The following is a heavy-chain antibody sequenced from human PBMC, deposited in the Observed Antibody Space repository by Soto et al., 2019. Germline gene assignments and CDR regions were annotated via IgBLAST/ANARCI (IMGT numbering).Heavy chain of an antibody. J-gene: IGHJ4*02. V-gene: IGHV5-51*01. CDR3: ARGGVSTRTFDY. CDR2: IYPSDSDT. Sequence: GESLKISCKGSGYNFDGYCIAWVRQMPGKGLELMGIIYPSDSDTRYRPSFQGQVTISADKSISSAYLQWSSLRASDTAMYYCARGGVSTRTFDYWGQGTPVTRLL. CDR1: GYNFDGYC. D-gene: IGHD3-3*01.